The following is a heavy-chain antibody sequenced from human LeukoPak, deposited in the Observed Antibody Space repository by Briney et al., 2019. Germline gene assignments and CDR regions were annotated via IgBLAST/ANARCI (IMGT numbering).Heavy chain of an antibody. D-gene: IGHD6-13*01. Sequence: SGTLSLTCAVYGGSFSGYYWSWIRQPPGKGLEWIGEINHSGSTNYNPSLKSRVTISVDTSKNQFSLKLSSVTAADTAVYYCARVGYSTTLPGLLGWFDPWGQGTLVTVSS. CDR1: GGSFSGYY. V-gene: IGHV4-34*01. J-gene: IGHJ5*02. CDR3: ARVGYSTTLPGLLGWFDP. CDR2: INHSGST.